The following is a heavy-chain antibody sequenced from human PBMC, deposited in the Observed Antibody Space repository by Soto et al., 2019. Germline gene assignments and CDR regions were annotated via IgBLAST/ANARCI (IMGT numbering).Heavy chain of an antibody. J-gene: IGHJ6*02. Sequence: QAQLVQSGAEVKKPGSSVKVSCKASGGTFSSYTISWVRQAPGQGLEWMGRIIPILGIANYAQKFQGRVTITADKSTSTAYMELSSLRSEDTAVYYCARDPYYGDYDYYYYGMDVWGQGTTVTVSS. CDR2: IIPILGIA. V-gene: IGHV1-69*08. D-gene: IGHD4-17*01. CDR1: GGTFSSYT. CDR3: ARDPYYGDYDYYYYGMDV.